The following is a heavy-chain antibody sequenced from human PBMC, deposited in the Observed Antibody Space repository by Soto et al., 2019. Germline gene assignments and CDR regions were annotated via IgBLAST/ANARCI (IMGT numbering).Heavy chain of an antibody. Sequence: WWSLRLSCTASVFTCSSYGMHWVRLAPGRGLEWVALVWNDGTNPYYADSVQGRFIISRDNSKNTLYLQMNSLSAEDSALYYCSPRLDRWGQGTLVTVSS. V-gene: IGHV3-33*01. CDR1: VFTCSSYG. CDR3: SPRLDR. CDR2: VWNDGTNP. J-gene: IGHJ5*02.